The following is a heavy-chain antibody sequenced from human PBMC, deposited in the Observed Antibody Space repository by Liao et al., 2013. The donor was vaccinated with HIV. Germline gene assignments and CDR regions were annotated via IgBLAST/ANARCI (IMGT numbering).Heavy chain of an antibody. V-gene: IGHV4-39*07. Sequence: QLQLQESGPGLVKPSETLSLTCTVSGGSISSSDYYWGWIRQPPGRGLEWIGSIYYIGSTYYNPSLKSRVTISVDTSKNQFSLKLSSVTAADTAVYYCARVGGSGSSTHYFDYWGQGTLVHRLL. CDR2: IYYIGST. J-gene: IGHJ4*02. D-gene: IGHD3-10*01. CDR3: ARVGGSGSSTHYFDY. CDR1: GGSISSSDYY.